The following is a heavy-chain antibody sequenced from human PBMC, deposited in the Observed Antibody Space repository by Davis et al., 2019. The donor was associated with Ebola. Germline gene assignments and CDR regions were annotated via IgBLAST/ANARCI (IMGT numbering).Heavy chain of an antibody. CDR3: ARKGDGIPCGGDCSYYYYYGMDV. CDR1: GGSISSSSYY. D-gene: IGHD2-21*01. J-gene: IGHJ6*02. CDR2: INHSGST. V-gene: IGHV4-39*07. Sequence: SETLSLTCTVSGGSISSSSYYWGWIRQPPGKGLEWIGEINHSGSTNYNPSLKSRVTISVDTSKNQFSLKLSSVTAADTAVYYCARKGDGIPCGGDCSYYYYYGMDVWGQGTTVTVSS.